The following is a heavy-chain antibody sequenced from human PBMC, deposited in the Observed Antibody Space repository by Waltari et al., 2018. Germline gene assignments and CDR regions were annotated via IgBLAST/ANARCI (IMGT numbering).Heavy chain of an antibody. D-gene: IGHD4-17*01. Sequence: QLQLQESGPGLVKPSETLSLTCTVSGGAISSSSYYWGWMRQAPGKGLEWIGSFFYSGSTYYNPSLRSRVTISVDASKNQFSLRLSSVTAADTAVYYGARRYGDYVDAYFWGQGTLVTVSS. CDR1: GGAISSSSYY. V-gene: IGHV4-39*01. CDR2: FFYSGST. J-gene: IGHJ4*02. CDR3: ARRYGDYVDAYF.